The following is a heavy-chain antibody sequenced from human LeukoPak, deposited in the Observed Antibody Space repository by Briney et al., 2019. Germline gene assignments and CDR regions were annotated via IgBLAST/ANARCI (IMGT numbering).Heavy chain of an antibody. D-gene: IGHD3-9*01. J-gene: IGHJ6*02. V-gene: IGHV3-21*01. CDR3: ARAILTGYYHYGMDV. CDR1: GFTVSSTY. CDR2: IAISSSDI. Sequence: GGSLRLSCAASGFTVSSTYMSWVRQSTGKGLEWVSSIAISSSDIYYADSVKGRFTISRDNDTNSLYLQKNSLSVEDTAVYYCARAILTGYYHYGMDVWGQGTTVTVSS.